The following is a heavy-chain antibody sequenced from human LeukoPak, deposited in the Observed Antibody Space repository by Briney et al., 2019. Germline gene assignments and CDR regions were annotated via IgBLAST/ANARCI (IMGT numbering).Heavy chain of an antibody. J-gene: IGHJ4*02. CDR3: ARGRGGTYQYFDY. CDR2: MYYSGST. V-gene: IGHV4-59*13. Sequence: SETLSLTCTVSGGSINNYFWSWIRQLPGKGLELIGYMYYSGSTNYNPSLKSRVTISVDTSKNQLSLNLSSVTAADTAMYFCARGRGGTYQYFDYWGQGTLVTVSS. CDR1: GGSINNYF. D-gene: IGHD1-26*01.